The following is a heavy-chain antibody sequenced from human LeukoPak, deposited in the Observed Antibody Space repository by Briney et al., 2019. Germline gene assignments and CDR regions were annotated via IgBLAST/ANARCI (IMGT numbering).Heavy chain of an antibody. CDR2: ISYSGNT. J-gene: IGHJ3*02. D-gene: IGHD3-10*01. CDR1: GGSISSYY. Sequence: SETLSLTCTVSGGSISSYYWSWIRQPPGKGLEWIGYISYSGNTNYNPSLKSRVTISVDTSKNQFSLKLSSVTAADTAVYYCARSYTMVRGASGAFDIWGQGTMVTVSS. V-gene: IGHV4-59*01. CDR3: ARSYTMVRGASGAFDI.